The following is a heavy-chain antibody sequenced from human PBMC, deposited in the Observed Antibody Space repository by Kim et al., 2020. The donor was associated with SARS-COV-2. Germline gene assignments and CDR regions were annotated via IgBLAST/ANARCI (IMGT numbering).Heavy chain of an antibody. J-gene: IGHJ4*02. V-gene: IGHV3-49*04. D-gene: IGHD3-16*02. Sequence: GGSLRLSCTASGFTFGDYAMSWVRQAPGKGLEWVGFIRSKAYGGTTEYAASVKGRFTISRDDSKSIAYLQMNSLKTEDTAVYYCTRLGMITFGGVIVIPENPIFDYWGQGTLVTVSS. CDR2: IRSKAYGGTT. CDR3: TRLGMITFGGVIVIPENPIFDY. CDR1: GFTFGDYA.